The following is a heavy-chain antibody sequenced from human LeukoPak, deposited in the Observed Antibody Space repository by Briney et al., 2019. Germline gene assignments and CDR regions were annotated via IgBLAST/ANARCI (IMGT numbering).Heavy chain of an antibody. CDR2: ISSSSSYI. CDR3: ARASGSGSSDY. D-gene: IGHD1-26*01. V-gene: IGHV3-21*01. J-gene: IGHJ4*02. Sequence: PGRSLRLSCAASGFTFDDYAMHWVRQAPGKGLEWVSSISSSSSYIYYADSVKGRFTISRDNAKNSLYLQMNSLRAEDTAVYYCARASGSGSSDYWGQGTLVTVSS. CDR1: GFTFDDYA.